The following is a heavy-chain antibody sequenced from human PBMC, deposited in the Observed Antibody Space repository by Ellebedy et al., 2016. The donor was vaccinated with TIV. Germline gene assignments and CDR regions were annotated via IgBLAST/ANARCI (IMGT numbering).Heavy chain of an antibody. J-gene: IGHJ5*02. CDR1: GYTFTSYG. D-gene: IGHD3-3*01. Sequence: ASVKVSCXASGYTFTSYGISWVRQAPAQGLEWMGWISAYNGNTNYVQKLQGRVTMTTDTSTSTAYMELRSLRSEDTAVYYCATATKKRGLRFLEWLPMGGWFNPWGQGTLVTVSS. V-gene: IGHV1-18*01. CDR3: ATATKKRGLRFLEWLPMGGWFNP. CDR2: ISAYNGNT.